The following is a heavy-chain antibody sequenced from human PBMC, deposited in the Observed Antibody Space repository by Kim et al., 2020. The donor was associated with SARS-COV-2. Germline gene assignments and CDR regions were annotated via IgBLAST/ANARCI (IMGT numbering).Heavy chain of an antibody. CDR1: GFTFSSYA. J-gene: IGHJ6*02. CDR3: AKDKGPDILTGYRRHYYGMDV. D-gene: IGHD3-9*01. CDR2: ISGSGGST. V-gene: IGHV3-23*01. Sequence: GGSLRLSCTASGFTFSSYAMSWVRQAPGKGLEWVSAISGSGGSTYYADSVKGRFTISRDNSKNTLYLQMNSLRAEDTAVYYCAKDKGPDILTGYRRHYYGMDVWGQGTTVTVSS.